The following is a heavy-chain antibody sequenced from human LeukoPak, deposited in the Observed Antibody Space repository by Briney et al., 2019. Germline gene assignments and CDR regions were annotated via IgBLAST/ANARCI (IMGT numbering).Heavy chain of an antibody. V-gene: IGHV1-69*01. CDR1: GGTFSSYA. Sequence: GASVKVSCKASGGTFSSYAISWVRQAPGQGLEWMGGIIPIFGTANYAQKFQGRVTITAGESTSTAYMELSSLRSEDTAVYYCVFRFGGVFGFDYWGQGTLVTVSS. CDR3: VFRFGGVFGFDY. D-gene: IGHD3-16*01. J-gene: IGHJ4*02. CDR2: IIPIFGTA.